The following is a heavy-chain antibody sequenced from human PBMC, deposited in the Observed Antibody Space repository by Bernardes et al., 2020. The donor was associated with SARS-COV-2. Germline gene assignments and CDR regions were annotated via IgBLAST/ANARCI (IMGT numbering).Heavy chain of an antibody. CDR1: GFTFSSYA. Sequence: GGSLRLSRAASGFTFSSYAMHWVRQAPGKGLEYVSAISSNGGSTYYANSVKGRFTISRDNSKNTLYLQMGSLRAEDMAVYYCARGRRSSGWYEYYFDYWGQGTLVTVSS. CDR2: ISSNGGST. D-gene: IGHD6-19*01. V-gene: IGHV3-64*01. CDR3: ARGRRSSGWYEYYFDY. J-gene: IGHJ4*02.